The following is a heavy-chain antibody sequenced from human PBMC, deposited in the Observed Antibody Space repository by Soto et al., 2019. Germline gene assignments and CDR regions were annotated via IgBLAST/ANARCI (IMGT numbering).Heavy chain of an antibody. D-gene: IGHD2-21*02. J-gene: IGHJ4*02. CDR1: GGTFSSYA. CDR3: ARSAGGGGNSAIYFDY. CDR2: IIPIFGTA. Sequence: QVQLVQSGAEVKKPGSSVKVSCKASGGTFSSYAISWVRQAPGQGLEWMGGIIPIFGTANYAQKFQGRVTITADESTRTAYMGLRSLGSEDTAVYYCARSAGGGGNSAIYFDYWGQGTLVTVSS. V-gene: IGHV1-69*01.